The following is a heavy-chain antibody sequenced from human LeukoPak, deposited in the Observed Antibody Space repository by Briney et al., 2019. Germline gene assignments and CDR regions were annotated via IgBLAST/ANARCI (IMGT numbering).Heavy chain of an antibody. J-gene: IGHJ4*02. D-gene: IGHD5-12*01. V-gene: IGHV3-30*18. CDR2: ILYDGSNK. CDR1: GFTFSSYG. CDR3: AKDAAANHRVNSGYENGYFDY. Sequence: GGSLRLSCAAPGFTFSSYGMYWVRQAPGKGLEWVAVILYDGSNKYYADSVKGRFTISRDNSRITMYLQMNSLRAEVTAVYYCAKDAAANHRVNSGYENGYFDYWCQGTLVTVSS.